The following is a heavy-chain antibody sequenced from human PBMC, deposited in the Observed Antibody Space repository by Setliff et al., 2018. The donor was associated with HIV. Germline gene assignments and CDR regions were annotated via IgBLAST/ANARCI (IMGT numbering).Heavy chain of an antibody. D-gene: IGHD6-13*01. CDR1: GYTFTNYA. Sequence: GASVKVSCKASGYTFTNYAMHWVRQAPGQRLEWMGWINAGNDNTKYSHKFQGRVTISRDNSKRSLFLQMDSLRAEDTAFYYCAALGYSSTWNYWGQGTLVTVSS. V-gene: IGHV1-3*01. J-gene: IGHJ4*02. CDR2: INAGNDNT. CDR3: AALGYSSTWNY.